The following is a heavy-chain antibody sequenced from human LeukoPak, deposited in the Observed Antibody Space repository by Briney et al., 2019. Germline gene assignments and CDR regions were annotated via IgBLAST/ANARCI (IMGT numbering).Heavy chain of an antibody. Sequence: PSETLSLTCTVSGGSISSSSYYWGWIRQPPGKGLEWIGYIYYSGSTNHNPSLKSRVTISVDTSKNQFSLKLSSVTAADTAVYYCAAYDTHIRYWGQGTLVTVSS. CDR2: IYYSGST. V-gene: IGHV4-61*05. D-gene: IGHD3-22*01. CDR3: AAYDTHIRY. J-gene: IGHJ4*02. CDR1: GGSISSSSYY.